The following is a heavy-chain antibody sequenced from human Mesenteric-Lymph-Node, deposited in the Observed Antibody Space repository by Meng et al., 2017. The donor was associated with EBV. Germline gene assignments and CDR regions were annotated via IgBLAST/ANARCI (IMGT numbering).Heavy chain of an antibody. CDR3: ATGYSGYAWDF. V-gene: IGHV1-69*06. CDR1: GGTFSTYA. J-gene: IGHJ4*02. CDR2: IIPIFGAA. Sequence: LVRSGAEVNRLGSSWKVPWKAPGGTFSTYALSGVRQAPGQGLEWMGGIIPIFGAANYAQNFQARITITADKSTSIAYMELSSLRSEDTAVYYCATGYSGYAWDFWGQGTLVTVSS. D-gene: IGHD5-12*01.